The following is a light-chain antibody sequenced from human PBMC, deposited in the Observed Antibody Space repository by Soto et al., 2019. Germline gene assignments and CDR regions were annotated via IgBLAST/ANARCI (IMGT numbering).Light chain of an antibody. CDR3: CSYAGSSTHV. CDR1: SSVVGSYNL. Sequence: QSVLTQPASVSGSPGQSITISCTGTSSVVGSYNLVSWYQQHPGKAPKLMIYEGSKRPSGVSNRFSGSKSGNTASLTISGLQADDEADYYCCSYAGSSTHVFGTGTEVTVL. CDR2: EGS. V-gene: IGLV2-23*01. J-gene: IGLJ1*01.